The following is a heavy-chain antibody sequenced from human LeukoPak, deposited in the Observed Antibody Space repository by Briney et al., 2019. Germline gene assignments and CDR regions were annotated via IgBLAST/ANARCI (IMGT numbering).Heavy chain of an antibody. D-gene: IGHD3-10*01. V-gene: IGHV1-2*02. CDR2: IHPGTGDT. Sequence: ASVKVSCKASGHIFTAYYIHWVRQAPGQGLEWMGWIHPGTGDTNYAQKFQGRVTVSRDTSISTAYMELSRLRSDDTAVYYCGSYASGYNWLKVWGQGTRVTVSS. J-gene: IGHJ4*02. CDR3: GSYASGYNWLKV. CDR1: GHIFTAYY.